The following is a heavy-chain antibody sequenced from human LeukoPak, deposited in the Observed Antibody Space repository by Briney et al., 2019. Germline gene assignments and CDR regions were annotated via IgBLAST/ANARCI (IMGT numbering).Heavy chain of an antibody. J-gene: IGHJ4*02. Sequence: GRSLRLSCAASGFTFISYDMHWVRQAPGKGLEWVAVIWYDGSNKYYTDSVKGRFTISRDNSKNTLYLQMNSLRDEDTAVYYCARVWGYRNGFDYWGQGTLVTVSS. V-gene: IGHV3-33*08. CDR2: IWYDGSNK. CDR1: GFTFISYD. CDR3: ARVWGYRNGFDY. D-gene: IGHD5-12*01.